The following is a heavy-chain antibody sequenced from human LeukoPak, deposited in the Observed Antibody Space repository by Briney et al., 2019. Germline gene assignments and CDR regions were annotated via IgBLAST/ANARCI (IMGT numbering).Heavy chain of an antibody. V-gene: IGHV1-18*01. CDR3: RGGIVATILTDSFDY. CDR2: ISGYNGNT. J-gene: IGHJ4*02. Sequence: ASVKVSCKASNSTFSGMSWVRQAPGQGLEWMGWISGYNGNTNYAQNLQGRVTMTTDTSTSTAYMELRSLRSDDTAVYCARGGIVATILTDSFDYWGQGTLVTVSS. CDR1: NSTFSG. D-gene: IGHD5-12*01.